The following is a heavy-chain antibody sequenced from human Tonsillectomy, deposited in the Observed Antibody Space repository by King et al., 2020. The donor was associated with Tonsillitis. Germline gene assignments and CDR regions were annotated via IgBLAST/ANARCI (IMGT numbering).Heavy chain of an antibody. J-gene: IGHJ4*02. CDR3: ARGGSPGGWYLDY. CDR1: GFTFSSYS. V-gene: IGHV3-21*01. Sequence: QLVQSGGGLVKPGGSLRLSCAASGFTFSSYSMNWVRQAPGKGLEWVSSVSSSSSYIFYADSEKGRFTISRDNAKNSLYLQMNSLRAEDTAVYYCARGGSPGGWYLDYWGQGTLVTVSS. CDR2: VSSSSSYI. D-gene: IGHD6-19*01.